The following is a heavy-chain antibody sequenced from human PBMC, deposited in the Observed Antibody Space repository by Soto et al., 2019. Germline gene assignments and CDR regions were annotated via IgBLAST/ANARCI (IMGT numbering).Heavy chain of an antibody. J-gene: IGHJ4*02. CDR2: ISNDGNDK. CDR1: GFTFSSYG. CDR3: EKDINSGRNHLGADY. V-gene: IGHV3-30*18. D-gene: IGHD1-26*01. Sequence: PGGSLRLSCAASGFTFSSYGMHWVRQAPGKGLEWVAVISNDGNDKYYIDSVKGRFTISRDNSKNTLYLQMDTLSTEDTALYYCEKDINSGRNHLGADYWGQGTLVTVSS.